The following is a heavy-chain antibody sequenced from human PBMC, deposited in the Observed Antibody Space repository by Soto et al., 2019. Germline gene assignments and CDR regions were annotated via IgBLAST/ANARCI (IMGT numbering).Heavy chain of an antibody. CDR3: ARTDGDYVSYFDY. D-gene: IGHD4-17*01. Sequence: PSETLSLTCTVSGGSISSSSYYWGWIRQPPGRGLEWIGSIYYSGSTYYNPSLKSRVTISVDTSKNQFSLKLSSVTAADTAVYYCARTDGDYVSYFDYWGQGTLVTVSS. CDR2: IYYSGST. J-gene: IGHJ4*02. V-gene: IGHV4-39*01. CDR1: GGSISSSSYY.